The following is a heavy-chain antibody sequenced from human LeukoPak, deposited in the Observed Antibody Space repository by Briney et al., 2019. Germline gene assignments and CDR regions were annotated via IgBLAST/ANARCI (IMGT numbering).Heavy chain of an antibody. J-gene: IGHJ4*02. CDR3: ARGIAVAGTAFDY. CDR2: IYYSGST. D-gene: IGHD6-19*01. V-gene: IGHV4-59*01. CDR1: GGSISSYY. Sequence: SETLSLTCTVSGGSISSYYWSWIRQPPGKGLEWIGYIYYSGSTNYNPSLKSRVTISVDTSKNQFSLKLSSVTAADTAVYYCARGIAVAGTAFDYWGQGTLVTVSS.